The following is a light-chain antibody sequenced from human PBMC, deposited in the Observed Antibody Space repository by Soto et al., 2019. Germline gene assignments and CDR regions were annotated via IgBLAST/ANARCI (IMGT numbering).Light chain of an antibody. V-gene: IGKV3-20*01. J-gene: IGKJ1*01. CDR1: QTVRSSF. CDR2: GAS. Sequence: ELTQSPATLSLSPGERVTLSCRASQTVRSSFVAWYQQKPGQAPRLLIYGASTRATGIPDRFSGSGSGTDFTLTISSLQPEDPAVYYCQHYGRSSWTFGQGTKVAIK. CDR3: QHYGRSSWT.